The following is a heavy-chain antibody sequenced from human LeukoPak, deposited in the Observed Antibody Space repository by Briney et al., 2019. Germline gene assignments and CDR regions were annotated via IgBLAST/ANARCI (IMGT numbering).Heavy chain of an antibody. CDR1: GLTFSNYW. V-gene: IGHV3-7*01. CDR3: ARDPTLEMATFYYYYGMDV. D-gene: IGHD5-24*01. J-gene: IGHJ6*02. Sequence: GGSLRLSCAASGLTFSNYWMDWVRQAPGKGLEWVANIKQDGSEKNYVDSVKGRFIISRDNAKNTLYLQMNSLRAEDTAVYYCARDPTLEMATFYYYYGMDVWGQGTTVTVSS. CDR2: IKQDGSEK.